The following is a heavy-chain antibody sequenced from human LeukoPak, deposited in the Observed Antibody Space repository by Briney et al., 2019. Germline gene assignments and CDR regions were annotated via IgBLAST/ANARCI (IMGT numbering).Heavy chain of an antibody. CDR2: IDPSSTYI. Sequence: GGSLRLSCSASGFTYSTYPMNWVRQAPGKGLEWVSSIDPSSTYIYYADSVRGRFTISRDNAQNSLYLQVNSLRAEDTAVYYCTRGSFGDYEYWGQGTLVTVSS. V-gene: IGHV3-21*01. D-gene: IGHD4-17*01. J-gene: IGHJ4*02. CDR3: TRGSFGDYEY. CDR1: GFTYSTYP.